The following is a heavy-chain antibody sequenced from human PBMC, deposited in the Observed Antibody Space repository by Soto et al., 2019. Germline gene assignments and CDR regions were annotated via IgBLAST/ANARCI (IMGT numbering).Heavy chain of an antibody. J-gene: IGHJ3*02. CDR3: TTAFTYCGGDCYDAFDI. D-gene: IGHD2-21*02. V-gene: IGHV3-15*01. CDR2: IKSKTDGGTT. Sequence: GGSLRLSCAASGFTFSNAWMSWVRQAPGKGLEWVGRIKSKTDGGTTDYAAPVKGRFTISRDDSKNTLYLQMNSLKTEDTAVYYCTTAFTYCGGDCYDAFDIWGQGTMVTVSS. CDR1: GFTFSNAW.